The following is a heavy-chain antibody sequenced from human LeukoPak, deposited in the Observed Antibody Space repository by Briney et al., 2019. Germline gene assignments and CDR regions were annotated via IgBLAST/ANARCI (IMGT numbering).Heavy chain of an antibody. CDR1: GYTFTSYG. V-gene: IGHV1-18*01. Sequence: ASVKVSCKASGYTFTSYGISWVRQAPGQGLEWMGWISAYNGNTNYAQKLQGRVTMTTDTSTSTAYTELRSLRSDDTAVYYCAREPDDLGYCSGGSCDSDYWGQGTLVTVSS. CDR2: ISAYNGNT. J-gene: IGHJ4*02. D-gene: IGHD2-15*01. CDR3: AREPDDLGYCSGGSCDSDY.